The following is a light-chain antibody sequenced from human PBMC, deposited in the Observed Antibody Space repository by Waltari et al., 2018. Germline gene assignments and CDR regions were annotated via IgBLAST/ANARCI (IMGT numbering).Light chain of an antibody. V-gene: IGLV3-19*01. CDR3: HSRDSSGDVV. CDR1: SLRTYY. J-gene: IGLJ2*01. CDR2: GKN. Sequence: SSELTQDTAVSVALGQTVRITCQGDSLRTYYATWFHQKPGQAPALVIYGKNNRPSGIPDRFSASSSGSTASLTIIGAQAEDEADYYCHSRDSSGDVVIGGGTKLTVV.